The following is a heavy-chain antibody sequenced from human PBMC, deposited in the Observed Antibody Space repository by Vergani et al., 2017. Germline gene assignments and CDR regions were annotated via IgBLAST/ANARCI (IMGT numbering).Heavy chain of an antibody. CDR1: GFTLSSHA. J-gene: IGHJ6*03. CDR2: IWYDGSKE. D-gene: IGHD2-8*01. Sequence: QVQLEESGGGVVQPGRSLRLSCAGSGFTLSSHAMHWVRQAPGKGLEWVAFIWYDGSKEYYADSVKGRFTISRDNSKNTLLLQMNNLRAADTAVYYCARSGDCAHGVCYMTYYYYMDVWGKGTMVTVSS. CDR3: ARSGDCAHGVCYMTYYYYMDV. V-gene: IGHV3-33*01.